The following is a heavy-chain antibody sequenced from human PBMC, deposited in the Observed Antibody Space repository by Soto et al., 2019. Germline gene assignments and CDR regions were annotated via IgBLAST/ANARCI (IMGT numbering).Heavy chain of an antibody. V-gene: IGHV4-39*01. D-gene: IGHD6-13*01. CDR2: IYYSGST. J-gene: IGHJ4*02. CDR1: GGSISSSSYY. Sequence: SETLSLTCTVSGGSISSSSYYWGWIRQPPGKGLEWIGSIYYSGSTYYNPSLKSRVTISVDTSKNQFSLKLSSVTAADTAVYYCARHGVGRAAAFYFDYWGQGTLVTVSS. CDR3: ARHGVGRAAAFYFDY.